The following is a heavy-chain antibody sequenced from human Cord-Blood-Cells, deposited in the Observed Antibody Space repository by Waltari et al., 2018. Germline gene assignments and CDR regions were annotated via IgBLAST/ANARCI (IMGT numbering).Heavy chain of an antibody. CDR2: INHSGGT. J-gene: IGHJ4*02. CDR3: ARHEEWELLGGVDY. CDR1: GGSFSGYY. V-gene: IGHV4-34*01. Sequence: QVQLQQWGAGLLKPSETLSPTCAVYGGSFSGYYWSWIRQPPGKGLEWIGEINHSGGTNYNPSLKSRVTISVDTSKNQFSLKRSSVTAADTAVYYCARHEEWELLGGVDYWGQGTLVTVSS. D-gene: IGHD1-26*01.